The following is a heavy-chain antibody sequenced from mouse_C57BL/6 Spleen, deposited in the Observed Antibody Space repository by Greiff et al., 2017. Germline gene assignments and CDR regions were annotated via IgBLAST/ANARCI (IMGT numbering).Heavy chain of an antibody. CDR3: ASDGYAELYYAMDY. CDR2: IYPRSGNT. Sequence: QVQLQQSGAELARPGASVKLSCKASGYTFTSYGISWVKQRTGQGLEWIGEIYPRSGNTYYNEKFKGKATLTADKSSSTAYMELRSLTSEDSAVYFCASDGYAELYYAMDYWGQGTAVTVSS. V-gene: IGHV1-81*01. D-gene: IGHD2-3*01. CDR1: GYTFTSYG. J-gene: IGHJ4*01.